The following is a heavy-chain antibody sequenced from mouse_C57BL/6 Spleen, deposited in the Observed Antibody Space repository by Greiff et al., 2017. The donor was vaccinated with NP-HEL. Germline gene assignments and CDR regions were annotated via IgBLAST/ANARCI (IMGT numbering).Heavy chain of an antibody. CDR1: GYTFTSYW. D-gene: IGHD1-1*01. Sequence: QVHVKQPGAELVKPGASVKLSCKASGYTFTSYWMHWVKQRPGQGLEWIGMIHPNSGSSTYNEKFKSKATLTVDKSSSTAYMQLSRLTSEDSAVYYWASGTTVVARESYYFDCWGKGTTLTVSS. J-gene: IGHJ2*01. CDR2: IHPNSGSS. CDR3: ASGTTVVARESYYFDC. V-gene: IGHV1-64*01.